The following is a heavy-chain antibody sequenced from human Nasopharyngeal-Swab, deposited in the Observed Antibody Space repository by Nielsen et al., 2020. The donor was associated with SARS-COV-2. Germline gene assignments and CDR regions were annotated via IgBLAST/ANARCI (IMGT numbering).Heavy chain of an antibody. CDR2: IFSNDEK. J-gene: IGHJ2*01. D-gene: IGHD3-22*01. CDR3: ARIRMGYYDSSGYYSYWYFDL. Sequence: WILQPPGKALEWLDHIFSNDEKSYSTSLKSRLTIPKDTSKSQVVLTMTNMDPVDTATYYCARIRMGYYDSSGYYSYWYFDLWGRGTLVTVSS. V-gene: IGHV2-26*01.